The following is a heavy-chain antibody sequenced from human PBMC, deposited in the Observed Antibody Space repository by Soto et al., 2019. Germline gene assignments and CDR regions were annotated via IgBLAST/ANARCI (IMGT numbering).Heavy chain of an antibody. J-gene: IGHJ4*02. CDR1: GFTFSSYS. V-gene: IGHV3-48*04. CDR2: ISSSGSTI. Sequence: PGGSLRLSCAASGFTFSSYSMNWIRQAPGKGLEWVSYISSSGSTIYYADSVRGRFTISRDNARNSLYLQMNSLRAEDTAVYYCARVLLASGNDYWGQGTLVTVSS. CDR3: ARVLLASGNDY. D-gene: IGHD3-3*01.